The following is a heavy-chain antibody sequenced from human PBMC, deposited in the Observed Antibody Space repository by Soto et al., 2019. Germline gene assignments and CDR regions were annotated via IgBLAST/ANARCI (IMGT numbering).Heavy chain of an antibody. CDR2: VHPSGST. V-gene: IGHV4-34*01. CDR3: ARGKPSGYRFGPQTFFSYGLDV. J-gene: IGHJ6*02. D-gene: IGHD5-18*01. Sequence: SYTMSLGCAACRACLGDQYGAWTRQSPDKGLEWIGEVHPSGSTDYNPSLKSRLTLSLDTSKNQFSLKVASVTAADTAVYFCARGKPSGYRFGPQTFFSYGLDVWGAPTTLTLSS. CDR1: RACLGDQY.